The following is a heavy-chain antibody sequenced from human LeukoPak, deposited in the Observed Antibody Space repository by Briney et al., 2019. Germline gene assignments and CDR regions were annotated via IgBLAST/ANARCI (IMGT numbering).Heavy chain of an antibody. CDR1: GGSFSAYY. D-gene: IGHD2-15*01. J-gene: IGHJ4*02. Sequence: ASETLSLTCTVYGGSFSAYYWTWIRQPPGKGLEWIGEINHSGSTNYNPSLKSRVTISVDTSKNQFSLKLSSVTAADTAVYYCASDLYTVVEYWGQGTLVTVSS. CDR3: ASDLYTVVEY. V-gene: IGHV4-34*01. CDR2: INHSGST.